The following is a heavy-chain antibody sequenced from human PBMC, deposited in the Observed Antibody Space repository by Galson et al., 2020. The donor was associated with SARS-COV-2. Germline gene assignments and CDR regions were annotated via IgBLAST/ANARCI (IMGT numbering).Heavy chain of an antibody. J-gene: IGHJ4*02. D-gene: IGHD2-2*03. CDR1: GGSISSISYY. V-gene: IGHV4-39*07. CDR3: ARDPLALVGFALFDY. Sequence: SETLSLTCTVSGGSISSISYYWGWIRQSPGKGLEWIGSIYYSGDSYYNPSLKSRVTTSLDTSKNQLSLKLRSVSAADTAVYYCARDPLALVGFALFDYWGRGTLVTVSS. CDR2: IYYSGDS.